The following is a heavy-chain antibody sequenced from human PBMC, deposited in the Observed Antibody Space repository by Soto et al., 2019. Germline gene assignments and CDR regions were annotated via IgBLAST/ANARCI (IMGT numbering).Heavy chain of an antibody. CDR1: GYSFTSYW. Sequence: GEPLKISCKGSGYSFTSYWISWVRQMPGKGLEWMGRIDPSDSYTNYSPSFQGHVTISADKSISTAYLQWSSLKASDTAMYYCARPKRGYSFGIDYWGQGTLVTVSS. V-gene: IGHV5-10-1*01. J-gene: IGHJ4*02. CDR3: ARPKRGYSFGIDY. CDR2: IDPSDSYT. D-gene: IGHD5-18*01.